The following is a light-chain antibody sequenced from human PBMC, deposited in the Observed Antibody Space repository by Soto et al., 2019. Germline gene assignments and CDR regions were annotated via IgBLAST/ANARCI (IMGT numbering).Light chain of an antibody. V-gene: IGKV2-28*01. CDR3: MQALETPLT. CDR1: QSLLHDNGFNF. J-gene: IGKJ4*01. Sequence: DIVMTQSPLFLSVTPGEPASISCRSSQSLLHDNGFNFLNWYLQKPRQSPQLLISLGSSRASGVPDRFSGSASGRDFTLLISRVGAEDVGVFYCMQALETPLTFGGGTKVEIK. CDR2: LGS.